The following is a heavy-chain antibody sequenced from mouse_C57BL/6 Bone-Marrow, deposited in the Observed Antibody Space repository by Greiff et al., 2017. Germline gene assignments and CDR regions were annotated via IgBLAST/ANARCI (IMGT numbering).Heavy chain of an antibody. CDR2: IDPEDGDT. CDR1: GFNIKDYY. J-gene: IGHJ2*01. V-gene: IGHV14-1*01. Sequence: EVKLMESGAELVRPGASVKLSCTASGFNIKDYYMHWVKQRPEQGLEWIGRIDPEDGDTEYAPKFPGKATMTSDTSSHTAYLQLSSLTSEDTAVYSGTTWGTVVGRVDYWGQGTTLTVSS. CDR3: TTWGTVVGRVDY. D-gene: IGHD1-1*01.